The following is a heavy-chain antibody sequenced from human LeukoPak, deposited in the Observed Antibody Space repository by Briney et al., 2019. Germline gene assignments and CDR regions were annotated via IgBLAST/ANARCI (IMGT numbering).Heavy chain of an antibody. D-gene: IGHD2-15*01. CDR1: GYTFTGYY. CDR2: INPNSGGT. CDR3: ARYRGLDDCSGGSCFYFDY. V-gene: IGHV1-2*02. J-gene: IGHJ4*02. Sequence: ASVKVSCKASGYTFTGYYMHWVRQAPGQGLEWMGWINPNSGGTNYAQKFQGRGTMTRDTSISTAYMELSRLRSEDTAVYYCARYRGLDDCSGGSCFYFDYWGQGTLVTVSS.